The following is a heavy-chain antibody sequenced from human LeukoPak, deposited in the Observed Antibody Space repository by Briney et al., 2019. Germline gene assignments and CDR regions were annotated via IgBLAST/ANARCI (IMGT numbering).Heavy chain of an antibody. CDR1: GFTFSSYG. Sequence: GRSLRLSCAASGFTFSSYGMHWVRQAPGKGLEWVAVISYDGSNKYYADSVKGRFTISRDNAKKTLYLQMNSLRTEDTAVYYCVKDQGTASNWFDPWGQGTLVTVSS. J-gene: IGHJ5*02. CDR3: VKDQGTASNWFDP. CDR2: ISYDGSNK. V-gene: IGHV3-30*18. D-gene: IGHD5-18*01.